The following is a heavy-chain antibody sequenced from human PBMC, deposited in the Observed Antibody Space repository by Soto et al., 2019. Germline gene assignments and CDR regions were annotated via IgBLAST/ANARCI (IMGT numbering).Heavy chain of an antibody. J-gene: IGHJ4*02. V-gene: IGHV4-59*01. CDR2: LYYSGNT. Sequence: SETLSLTCTVSVVSIIPFYCSLFRQPPGKGLEWIGYLYYSGNTNYNPSLKSRVTISVDASKNQVSLRLTSVTAADTAVYYCERVGAVEDRTFEYWGPGTVLNVSS. CDR1: VVSIIPFY. CDR3: ERVGAVEDRTFEY. D-gene: IGHD2-15*01.